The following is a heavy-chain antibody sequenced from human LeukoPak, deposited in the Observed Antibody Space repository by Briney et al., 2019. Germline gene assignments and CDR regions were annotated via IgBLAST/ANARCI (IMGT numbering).Heavy chain of an antibody. Sequence: SETLSLTCTVSGGSISSSSYYWGWLRQPPGKGLEWIGSIYYSGSTYYNPSLKSRVTISVDTSKNQLSLKLSSVTAADTAVYYCARVGVELLRSFDYWGQGTLVTVSS. CDR2: IYYSGST. CDR3: ARVGVELLRSFDY. J-gene: IGHJ4*02. V-gene: IGHV4-39*07. CDR1: GGSISSSSYY. D-gene: IGHD1-26*01.